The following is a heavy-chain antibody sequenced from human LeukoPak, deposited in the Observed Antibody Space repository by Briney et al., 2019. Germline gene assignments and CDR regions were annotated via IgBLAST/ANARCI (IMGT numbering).Heavy chain of an antibody. J-gene: IGHJ3*02. CDR1: GFTFSSYG. V-gene: IGHV3-33*01. CDR2: IWYDGSNK. D-gene: IGHD5-18*01. CDR3: ARGYSYAADAFDI. Sequence: GRSLRLSCAASGFTFSSYGMHWVRQAPGKGLEWVAVIWYDGSNKYYADSVKGRFTISRDNSKNTLYLQMNSLRAEDTAVYYCARGYSYAADAFDIWGQGTMVTVSS.